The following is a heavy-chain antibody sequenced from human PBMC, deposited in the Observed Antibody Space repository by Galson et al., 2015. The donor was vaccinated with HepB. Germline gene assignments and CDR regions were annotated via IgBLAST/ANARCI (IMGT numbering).Heavy chain of an antibody. Sequence: SVKVSCKASGGTFSSYAISWVRQAPGQGLEWMGGIIPIFGTANYAQKFQGRVTITADESTSTAYMELSSLRSEDTAVYYCARDVGGESSYYYYYMDVWGKGTTVTVSS. CDR1: GGTFSSYA. CDR3: ARDVGGESSYYYYYMDV. J-gene: IGHJ6*03. CDR2: IIPIFGTA. V-gene: IGHV1-69*13. D-gene: IGHD3-10*01.